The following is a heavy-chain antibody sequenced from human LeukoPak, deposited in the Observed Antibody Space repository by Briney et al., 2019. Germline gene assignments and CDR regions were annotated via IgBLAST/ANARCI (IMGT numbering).Heavy chain of an antibody. D-gene: IGHD3-10*01. CDR3: ARDLWGSGSYYKENWFDP. CDR2: TYTSGST. CDR1: GGSISSYY. V-gene: IGHV4-4*07. Sequence: SETLSLTCTVSGGSISSYYWSWIRQPAGKGLEWIGRTYTSGSTNYNPSLKSRVTMSVDTSKNQFSLKLSSVTAADTAVYYCARDLWGSGSYYKENWFDPWGQGTLVTVSS. J-gene: IGHJ5*02.